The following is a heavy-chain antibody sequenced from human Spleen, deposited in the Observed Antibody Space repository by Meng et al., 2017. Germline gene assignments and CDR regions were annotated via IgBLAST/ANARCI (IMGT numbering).Heavy chain of an antibody. D-gene: IGHD6-13*01. CDR1: GYTFTSFG. CDR2: ISPYNDDT. J-gene: IGHJ4*02. CDR3: ARDEDISAAGYLLGDF. Sequence: QVQLVQSGAEVKKPGASVKISCKTSGYTFTSFGISWVRQAPGQGLEWMGWISPYNDDTKYTQKLQGRVTMTTDTSTSTAYMEVRSLRSDDTAVYYCARDEDISAAGYLLGDFWGQGTLVTVSS. V-gene: IGHV1-18*01.